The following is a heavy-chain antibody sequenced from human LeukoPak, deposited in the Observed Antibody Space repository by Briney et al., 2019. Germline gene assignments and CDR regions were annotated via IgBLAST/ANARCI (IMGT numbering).Heavy chain of an antibody. CDR2: ISSSSSYI. CDR3: ARDWAYCGGDCHSESLSGERY. CDR1: GFTFSSYS. V-gene: IGHV3-21*01. J-gene: IGHJ4*02. D-gene: IGHD2-21*01. Sequence: GGSLRLSCAASGFTFSSYSMNWVRQAPGKGLEWVSSISSSSSYIYYADSVKGRFTISRDNAKNSLYLQMNSLRAEDTAVYYCARDWAYCGGDCHSESLSGERYWGQGTLVTVSS.